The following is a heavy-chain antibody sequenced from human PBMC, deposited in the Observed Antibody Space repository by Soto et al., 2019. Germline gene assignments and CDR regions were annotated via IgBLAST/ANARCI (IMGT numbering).Heavy chain of an antibody. V-gene: IGHV3-48*02. CDR1: GFTFGIYS. CDR3: ARGDRFRCSGDRCFSDGLFLS. J-gene: IGHJ5*02. CDR2: INGSSSTM. D-gene: IGHD2-15*01. Sequence: EVQLVESGGGLVQRGGSLRLSCAASGFTFGIYSMNWVRQAPGKGLEWISYINGSSSTMYYADSVKGRCIISRDNADNSSYLQMNSLRDADTAVYYCARGDRFRCSGDRCFSDGLFLSWGQGTLVTVSS.